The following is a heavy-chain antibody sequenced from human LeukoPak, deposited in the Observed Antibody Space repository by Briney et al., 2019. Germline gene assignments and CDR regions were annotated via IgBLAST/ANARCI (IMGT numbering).Heavy chain of an antibody. CDR1: GGSISSGDYY. J-gene: IGHJ5*02. Sequence: SQTLSLTCTVSGGSISSGDYYWSWIRQPPGKGLEWIGYIYYSGSTYYNPSLKSRVTISVDTSKNQFPLKLSSVTAADTAVYYCARTQLYWSSTSCCVNWFDPWGQGTLVTVSS. V-gene: IGHV4-30-4*01. CDR3: ARTQLYWSSTSCCVNWFDP. D-gene: IGHD2-2*01. CDR2: IYYSGST.